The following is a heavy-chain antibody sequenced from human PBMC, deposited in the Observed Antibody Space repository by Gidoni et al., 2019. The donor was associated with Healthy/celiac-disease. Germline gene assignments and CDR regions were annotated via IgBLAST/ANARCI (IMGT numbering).Heavy chain of an antibody. V-gene: IGHV3-21*01. D-gene: IGHD2-2*01. CDR1: GFTFSSSS. CDR2: ISSSSSYI. J-gene: IGHJ4*02. Sequence: EVQLVESGGGLVKPGGSLRLSCAASGFTFSSSSMHWVRQAPGKGLEWVLSISSSSSYIYYADSVKGRFTISRDNAKNSLYLQMNSLRAEDTAVYYCASGVVVVPAAPDGFDYWGQGTLVTVSS. CDR3: ASGVVVVPAAPDGFDY.